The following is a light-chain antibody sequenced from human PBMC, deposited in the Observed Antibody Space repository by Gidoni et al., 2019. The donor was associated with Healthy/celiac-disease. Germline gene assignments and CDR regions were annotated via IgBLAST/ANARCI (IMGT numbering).Light chain of an antibody. CDR3: QQRA. Sequence: QMTQSPSSLSASVGDRVTITCRASQSISSYLNWYQQKPGKAPKLLIYAASSLQSGVPSRFSGSGSGTDFTLTSSSLQPEDFATYYCQQRAFXQXTKVEIK. V-gene: IGKV1-39*01. J-gene: IGKJ1*01. CDR1: QSISSY. CDR2: AAS.